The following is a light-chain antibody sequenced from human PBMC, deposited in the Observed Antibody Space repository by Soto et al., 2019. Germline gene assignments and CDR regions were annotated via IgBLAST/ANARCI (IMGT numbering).Light chain of an antibody. CDR1: DSNIGSNS. CDR2: YNN. CDR3: AAWDASLSACV. Sequence: QSVLSHPPSACWTAGQVVTIACSGGDSNIGSNSVYWYQHLPRMAPKLLIYYNNQRPSGVPDRFSGSRSGTSASLAIVGLRPEDEAVYYCAAWDASLSACVFGNGTKV. V-gene: IGLV1-47*02. J-gene: IGLJ1*01.